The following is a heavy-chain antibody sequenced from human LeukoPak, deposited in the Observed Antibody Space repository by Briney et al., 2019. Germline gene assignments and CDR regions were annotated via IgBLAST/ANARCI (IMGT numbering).Heavy chain of an antibody. Sequence: GGSLRLSCAASGFTFSSYAMSWVRQAPGKGLEWVSAISGSGGSTYYADSVKGRFTISRDNSKNTLYLQMNSLRAEDTAVYYCARGHRKGYYGSGRIKIAGAFDIWGQGTMVTVSS. CDR3: ARGHRKGYYGSGRIKIAGAFDI. V-gene: IGHV3-23*01. CDR1: GFTFSSYA. J-gene: IGHJ3*02. CDR2: ISGSGGST. D-gene: IGHD3-10*01.